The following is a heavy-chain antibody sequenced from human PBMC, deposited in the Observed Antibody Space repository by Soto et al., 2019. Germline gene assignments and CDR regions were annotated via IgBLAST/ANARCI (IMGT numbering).Heavy chain of an antibody. Sequence: ASAKVSCKASGYTFTSYYMHWVRQAPGQGLEWMGIINPSGGSTSYAQKFQGRVTMTRDTSTSTVYMELSSLRSEDTAVYYCARVGIVGDYDYWGQGTLVTVSS. CDR1: GYTFTSYY. D-gene: IGHD1-26*01. J-gene: IGHJ4*02. CDR2: INPSGGST. V-gene: IGHV1-46*01. CDR3: ARVGIVGDYDY.